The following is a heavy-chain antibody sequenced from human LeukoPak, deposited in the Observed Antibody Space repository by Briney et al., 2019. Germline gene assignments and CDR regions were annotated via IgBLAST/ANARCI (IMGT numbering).Heavy chain of an antibody. CDR1: GGSISSYY. CDR2: IYYSGST. J-gene: IGHJ6*03. V-gene: IGHV4-59*01. D-gene: IGHD5-12*01. CDR3: ARVLSGYDFGSYYYYYMDV. Sequence: SETLSLTCTVSGGSISSYYWSWIRQPPGKGLEWIGYIYYSGSTNYNPSLKSRVTISVDTSKHQFSLKLSSVTAADTAVYYCARVLSGYDFGSYYYYYMDVWGKGTTVTVSS.